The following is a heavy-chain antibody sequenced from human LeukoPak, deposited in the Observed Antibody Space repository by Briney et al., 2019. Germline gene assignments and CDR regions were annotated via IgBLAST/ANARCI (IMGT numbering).Heavy chain of an antibody. D-gene: IGHD3-10*01. CDR2: ISGNGAGT. CDR3: AKDYSHLWFGELSH. Sequence: GGSLRLSCAASGFTFDNYAMDWVRQSPGKGLEWIAAISGNGAGTYYADFVKGRFTISRDNSKNTLYLQMNSLRAEDTAVYYCAKDYSHLWFGELSHWGQGTLVTVSS. J-gene: IGHJ4*02. V-gene: IGHV3-23*01. CDR1: GFTFDNYA.